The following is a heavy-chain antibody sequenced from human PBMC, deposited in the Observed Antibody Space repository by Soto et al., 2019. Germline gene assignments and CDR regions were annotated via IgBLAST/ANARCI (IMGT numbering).Heavy chain of an antibody. J-gene: IGHJ4*02. Sequence: QVHLVQSGAEMKKPGSSVKVSCQSSGGTFNTYAMNWVRQAPGQGPEWMGDISPMFGAANYAPKFQGRVTITADESTATSYMQLSSLTSEDTALYFCAREVQVHTPAFVYWGQGTLVTVSS. D-gene: IGHD3-10*01. CDR3: AREVQVHTPAFVY. CDR2: ISPMFGAA. CDR1: GGTFNTYA. V-gene: IGHV1-69*19.